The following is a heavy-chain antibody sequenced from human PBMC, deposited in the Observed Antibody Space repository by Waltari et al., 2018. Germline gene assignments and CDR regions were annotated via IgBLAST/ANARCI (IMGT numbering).Heavy chain of an antibody. Sequence: QLQLQESGPGLVKPSETLSLTCTFSGGSISSSSHYWGWIRQPPGKGLEWIGRIYYSGITYYNPSLKSRVTILVDTSKNQFSLTLSSVTAADTAVYYCARIESGYYDAFDIWGQGTQVTVSS. CDR2: IYYSGIT. CDR3: ARIESGYYDAFDI. D-gene: IGHD3-3*01. V-gene: IGHV4-39*07. CDR1: GGSISSSSHY. J-gene: IGHJ3*02.